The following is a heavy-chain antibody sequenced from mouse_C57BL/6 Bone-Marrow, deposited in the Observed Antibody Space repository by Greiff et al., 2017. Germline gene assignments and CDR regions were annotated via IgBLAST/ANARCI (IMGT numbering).Heavy chain of an antibody. V-gene: IGHV1-69*01. J-gene: IGHJ4*01. Sequence: VQLQQPGAELVMPGASVKLSCKASGYTFTSYWMHWVKQRPGQGLEWIGEIDPSDSYTNYNQKFKGKSTLNVDKSSSTAYMQLSSLTSEDSAVYYCARRALLRPSMDYWGQGTSVTVSS. CDR3: ARRALLRPSMDY. CDR1: GYTFTSYW. CDR2: IDPSDSYT. D-gene: IGHD1-1*01.